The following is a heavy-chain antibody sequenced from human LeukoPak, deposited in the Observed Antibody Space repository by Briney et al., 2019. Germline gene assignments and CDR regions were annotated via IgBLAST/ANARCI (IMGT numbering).Heavy chain of an antibody. CDR3: ARARSDSSSSPYF. CDR1: GFTFSSYF. J-gene: IGHJ4*02. CDR2: IKQDGSET. D-gene: IGHD6-6*01. V-gene: IGHV3-7*01. Sequence: GGSLRLSCAASGFTFSSYFMSWVRQAPGKGLESVAKIKQDGSETYYVDSVKGRFTISRDNAKNSLYLQMNSLRVDDTAVYYCARARSDSSSSPYFWGQGTLVTVSS.